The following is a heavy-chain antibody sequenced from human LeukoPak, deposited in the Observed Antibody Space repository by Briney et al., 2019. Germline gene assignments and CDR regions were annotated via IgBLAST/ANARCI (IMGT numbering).Heavy chain of an antibody. J-gene: IGHJ4*02. CDR1: GGSISSSSYY. V-gene: IGHV4-39*01. CDR3: ARLRAIVVVPAAPDYFDY. D-gene: IGHD2-2*01. CDR2: IYYSGST. Sequence: SETLSLTCTVSGGSISSSSYYWGWIRQPPGKGLEWIGSIYYSGSTYYNPSLKSRVTISVDTSKNQFSLKLSSVTAADTAVYYCARLRAIVVVPAAPDYFDYWGQGTLVTVSS.